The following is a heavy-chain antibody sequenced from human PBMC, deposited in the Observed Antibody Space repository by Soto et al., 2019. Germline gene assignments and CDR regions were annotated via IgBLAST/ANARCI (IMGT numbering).Heavy chain of an antibody. CDR3: ARASPYSSGWDNWFDP. J-gene: IGHJ5*02. D-gene: IGHD6-19*01. CDR1: GGSISSSNW. Sequence: PSETLSLTCAVSGGSISSSNWWSWVRQPPGKGLEWIGDIYHSGSTNYNPSLKSRVTISVDTSKNQFSLTLSSVTAADTAVYYCARASPYSSGWDNWFDPWGQGTLVSVSS. V-gene: IGHV4-4*02. CDR2: IYHSGST.